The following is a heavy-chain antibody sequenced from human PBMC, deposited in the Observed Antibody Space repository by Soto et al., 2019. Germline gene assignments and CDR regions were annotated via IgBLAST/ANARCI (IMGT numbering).Heavy chain of an antibody. D-gene: IGHD3-10*01. V-gene: IGHV1-69*06. J-gene: IGHJ3*02. CDR3: GLGVNGSGNYHTGPSAFDI. CDR2: TIPVFNTA. Sequence: QVQLEQSGAEVKKPGSSVKVSCKASGGTLSDHGVAWLRQAPGQGLEWMGGTIPVFNTAKYAQKFQGRVTVHTGKFTVSACMALSRLRSEDTVFYFCGLGVNGSGNYHTGPSAFDIWGQGTMVIVSS. CDR1: GGTLSDHG.